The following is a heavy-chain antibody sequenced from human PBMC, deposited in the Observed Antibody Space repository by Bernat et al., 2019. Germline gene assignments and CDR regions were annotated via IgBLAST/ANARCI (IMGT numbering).Heavy chain of an antibody. CDR2: IKSKTDGGTT. D-gene: IGHD6-6*01. Sequence: EVQLLESGGGLVKPGGSLRLSCAASGFTFSNAWMSWVRQAPGKGLEWVGRIKSKTDGGTTDYAAPVKGRVTISRDDSKNTLYLQMNSLKTEDTAVYYCTTGPRAYKSIAGRRGSYYYYMDVWGKGTTVTVSS. CDR1: GFTFSNAW. V-gene: IGHV3-15*01. CDR3: TTGPRAYKSIAGRRGSYYYYMDV. J-gene: IGHJ6*03.